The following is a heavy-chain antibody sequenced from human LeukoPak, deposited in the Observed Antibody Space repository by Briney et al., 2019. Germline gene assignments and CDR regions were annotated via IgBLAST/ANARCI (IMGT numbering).Heavy chain of an antibody. Sequence: GGSLRLSCAASGFTFGSYSVNWVRQAPGKGLEWVSSISSSSSYIYYADSVKGRFTISRDNAKNSLYLQMNSLRAEDTAVYYCARDLLAAANYWGQGTLVTVSS. CDR3: ARDLLAAANY. D-gene: IGHD6-13*01. CDR1: GFTFGSYS. J-gene: IGHJ4*02. CDR2: ISSSSSYI. V-gene: IGHV3-21*01.